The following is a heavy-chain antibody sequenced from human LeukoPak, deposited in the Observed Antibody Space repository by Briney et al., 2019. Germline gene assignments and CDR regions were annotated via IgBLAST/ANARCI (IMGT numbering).Heavy chain of an antibody. D-gene: IGHD5-18*01. J-gene: IGHJ4*02. CDR2: IYYSGST. Sequence: PSETLSLTCTVTGGSISSGDYYWSWIRQPPGKGLEWIGYIYYSGSTYYNPSLKSRVTISVDTSKNQFSLKLSSVTAADTAVYYCAREGRGYSYGSDYWGQGTLVTVSS. V-gene: IGHV4-30-4*01. CDR1: GGSISSGDYY. CDR3: AREGRGYSYGSDY.